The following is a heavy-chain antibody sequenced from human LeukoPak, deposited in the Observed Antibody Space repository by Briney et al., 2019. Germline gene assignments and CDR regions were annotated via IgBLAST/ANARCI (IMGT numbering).Heavy chain of an antibody. CDR3: ARDRQGGNWGDFDF. CDR2: ISSSSSYI. J-gene: IGHJ4*02. V-gene: IGHV3-21*01. Sequence: GGSLRLSCAASGFTFSSYSMNWVRQAPGKGLEWVSSISSSSSYIYYADSVKGRFTISRDNSRNTLYLQMNSLIAEDTAVYYCARDRQGGNWGDFDFWGQGTLVIVSS. D-gene: IGHD3-16*01. CDR1: GFTFSSYS.